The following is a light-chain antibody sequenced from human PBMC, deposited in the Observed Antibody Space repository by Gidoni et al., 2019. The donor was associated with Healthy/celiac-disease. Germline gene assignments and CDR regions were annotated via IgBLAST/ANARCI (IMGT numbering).Light chain of an antibody. CDR1: RSVSSN. V-gene: IGKV3-11*01. J-gene: IGKJ5*01. Sequence: EMVMTQSPATLSLSPGERATLSCRASRSVSSNLTWYQQKPGQAPRLLIYVASNTATGIPARFSGSGSGTDFTLTISSLEPEDFAVYYCQQRSTWPPITFXHXTRLEIK. CDR3: QQRSTWPPIT. CDR2: VAS.